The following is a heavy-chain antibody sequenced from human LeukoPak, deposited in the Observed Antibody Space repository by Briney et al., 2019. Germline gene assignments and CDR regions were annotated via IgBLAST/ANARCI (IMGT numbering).Heavy chain of an antibody. Sequence: SETLSLTCTVSGGSIGSGDYYWSWIRQPPGKGLEWIGYISHTGNTYNNPSLKSRVIISVDRSKNQFSLKVNSVTAADTAVYYCARDVGPNWFDPWGQGTLVTASS. CDR3: ARDVGPNWFDP. J-gene: IGHJ5*02. V-gene: IGHV4-30-2*01. CDR1: GGSIGSGDYY. CDR2: ISHTGNT.